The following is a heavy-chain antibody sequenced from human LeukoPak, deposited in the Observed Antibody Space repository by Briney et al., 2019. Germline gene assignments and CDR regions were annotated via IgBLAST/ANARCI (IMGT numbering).Heavy chain of an antibody. V-gene: IGHV3-21*01. CDR1: GFTFSTFA. J-gene: IGHJ6*03. CDR2: IFPTGGEI. D-gene: IGHD3-10*01. CDR3: ARDLMVRGVKPIDV. Sequence: GGSLRLSCAASGFTFSTFAMIWVRQPPGKGLELVSSIFPTGGEIHYADSVKGRFTISRDNAKNSLYLQMNSLRAEDTAVYYCARDLMVRGVKPIDVWGKGTTLTVSS.